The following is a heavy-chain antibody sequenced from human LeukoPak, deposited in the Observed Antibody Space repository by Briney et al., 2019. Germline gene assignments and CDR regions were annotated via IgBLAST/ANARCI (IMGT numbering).Heavy chain of an antibody. CDR2: ISWNSGSI. D-gene: IGHD1-1*01. CDR3: VRDDPGVQQERRLSPFDI. J-gene: IGHJ3*02. V-gene: IGHV3-9*01. Sequence: GGSLRLSCAASGFTFDDYAMHWVWQAPGKGLEWVSGISWNSGSIGYADSVKGRFTISRDDAKSSLYLQMDSLRVEDTALYYCVRDDPGVQQERRLSPFDIWGQGTMVTVSS. CDR1: GFTFDDYA.